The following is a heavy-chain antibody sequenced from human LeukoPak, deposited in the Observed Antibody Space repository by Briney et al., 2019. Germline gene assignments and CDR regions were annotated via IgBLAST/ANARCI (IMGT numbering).Heavy chain of an antibody. V-gene: IGHV1-69*05. Sequence: SVKVSCKASGGTFSSYAISWVRQAPGRGLEWMGGIIPIVGTTNYAQKFQGRVTITTDESTSTAYMELSRLRSEDTAVYYCARRYCSSTSCYTGGSDAFDIWGQGTMVTVSS. D-gene: IGHD2-2*02. J-gene: IGHJ3*02. CDR1: GGTFSSYA. CDR3: ARRYCSSTSCYTGGSDAFDI. CDR2: IIPIVGTT.